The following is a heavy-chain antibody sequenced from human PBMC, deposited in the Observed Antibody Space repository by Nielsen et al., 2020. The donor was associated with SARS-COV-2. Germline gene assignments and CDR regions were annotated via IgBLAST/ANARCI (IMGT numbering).Heavy chain of an antibody. J-gene: IGHJ1*01. CDR2: IKSKVDGGTT. V-gene: IGHV3-15*01. CDR1: GFTFSNPW. CDR3: TTGGITMVRGVMQY. D-gene: IGHD3-10*01. Sequence: GESLKISCAASGFTFSNPWMNWVRQAPGKGLEWVGRIKSKVDGGTTDYAGPVKGRFTISRDDSKNTLYLQMNSLKTEDTAVYYCTTGGITMVRGVMQYWGRGTLVTVSP.